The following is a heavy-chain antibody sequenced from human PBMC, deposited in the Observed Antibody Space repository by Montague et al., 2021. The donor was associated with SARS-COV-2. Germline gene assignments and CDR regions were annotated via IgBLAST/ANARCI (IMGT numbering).Heavy chain of an antibody. CDR1: GDSVSSNTAT. CDR3: ARTTTRMLYPENAFDL. V-gene: IGHV6-1*01. Sequence: CAISGDSVSSNTATWNWIRQSPSRGLEWLGRTYYRSEWYHDYAISLKSRITINPDTSKNQFSLQLSSVAPEDTAVFYCARTTTRMLYPENAFDLWGPGTMVTVSS. D-gene: IGHD2-15*01. J-gene: IGHJ3*01. CDR2: TYYRSEWYH.